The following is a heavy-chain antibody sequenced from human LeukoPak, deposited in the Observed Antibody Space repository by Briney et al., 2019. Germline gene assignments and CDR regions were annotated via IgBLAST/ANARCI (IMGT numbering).Heavy chain of an antibody. Sequence: GGSLRLSCAASGFTFSSYEMNWVRQAPGKGLEWVSYISSSGSTIYYADSVKGRFTISRDNAKNSLYLQMNSLRAEDTAVYYCARYSSGWNYYYYYMDVWGKGTTVTVSS. CDR3: ARYSSGWNYYYYYMDV. D-gene: IGHD6-19*01. CDR1: GFTFSSYE. J-gene: IGHJ6*03. CDR2: ISSSGSTI. V-gene: IGHV3-48*03.